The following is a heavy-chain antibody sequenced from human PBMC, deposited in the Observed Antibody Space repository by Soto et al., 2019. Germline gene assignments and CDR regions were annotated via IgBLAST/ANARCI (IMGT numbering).Heavy chain of an antibody. CDR2: LYHSGTI. J-gene: IGHJ6*02. D-gene: IGHD2-15*01. CDR3: ARSVQAATWDYNGMDV. V-gene: IGHV4-4*02. Sequence: PSETLSLTGAVCGGSVRSSSCWSWVRQAPGKGLEWIGKLYHSGTINYNPSLRSRVSLSLAKSKNQLFLNLKSVTAADTAVYYCARSVQAATWDYNGMDVWGQGTTVTVSS. CDR1: GGSVRSSSC.